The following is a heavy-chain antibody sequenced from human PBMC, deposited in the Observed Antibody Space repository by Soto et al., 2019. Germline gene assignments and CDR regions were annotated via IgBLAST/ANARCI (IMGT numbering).Heavy chain of an antibody. J-gene: IGHJ3*02. CDR2: IDPSDSYT. D-gene: IGHD3-3*01. V-gene: IGHV5-10-1*01. Sequence: PGESLKISCKGSGYSFTSYWITWVRQMPGKGLEWMGRIDPSDSYTNHSPSFQGHVTISADKSMSTAYLQWSSLKASDTAMYYCARHTMGDAFDIWGQGTMVTVSS. CDR3: ARHTMGDAFDI. CDR1: GYSFTSYW.